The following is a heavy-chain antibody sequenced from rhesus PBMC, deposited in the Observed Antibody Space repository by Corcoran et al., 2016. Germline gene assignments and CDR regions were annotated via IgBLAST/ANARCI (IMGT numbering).Heavy chain of an antibody. V-gene: IGHV2-174*01. CDR3: ARGGYFDY. Sequence: QVTLKESGPALVKPTQTLTLTCTFSGFSLTTSGMGVGWIRQPPGKALEWLALIYCDDDKRYSTSLKSRLTSSKDTYKNQVVLTMTNMDPVDTATYYCARGGYFDYWGQGVLVTVSS. J-gene: IGHJ4*01. CDR1: GFSLTTSGMG. CDR2: IYCDDDK.